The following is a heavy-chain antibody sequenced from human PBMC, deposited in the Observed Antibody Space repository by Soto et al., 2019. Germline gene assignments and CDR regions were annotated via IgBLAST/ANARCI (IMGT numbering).Heavy chain of an antibody. CDR1: GYTFTVYA. V-gene: IGHV1-3*05. J-gene: IGHJ4*02. Sequence: QVQLVQSGAEEKKPGASVKVSCKASGYTFTVYAIHWVRQAPGQRLEWMGWINAGNGHTKYSQKFQGRVTITRDTSASTAYMELSGLRSEDTALYYCARAVAVPADFDYWGQGTLVTVSS. CDR2: INAGNGHT. D-gene: IGHD5-12*01. CDR3: ARAVAVPADFDY.